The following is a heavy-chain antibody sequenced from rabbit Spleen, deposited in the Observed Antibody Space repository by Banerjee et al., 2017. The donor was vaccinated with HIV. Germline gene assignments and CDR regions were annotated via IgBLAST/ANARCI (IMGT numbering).Heavy chain of an antibody. Sequence: VESGGGLVKPGASLTLICTASGFSFSSSYDMCWVRQAPGKGLEWIGCIYTGNGKNYYASWAKGRFTVSKTSSTTVTLQMTSLTAADTATYFCARDAGSYDYIDVYFNLWGPGTLVTVS. CDR1: GFSFSSSYD. J-gene: IGHJ4*01. D-gene: IGHD8-1*01. CDR2: IYTGNGKN. CDR3: ARDAGSYDYIDVYFNL. V-gene: IGHV1S40*01.